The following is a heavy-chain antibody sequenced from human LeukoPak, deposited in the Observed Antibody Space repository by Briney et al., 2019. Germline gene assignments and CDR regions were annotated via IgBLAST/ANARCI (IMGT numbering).Heavy chain of an antibody. CDR2: IYYSGST. J-gene: IGHJ4*02. D-gene: IGHD3-22*01. Sequence: SETLSLTCTVSGGSISSYYWSWIRQPPGKGLEWIVYIYYSGSTNYNPSLKSRVTISVDTSKNQFSLKLSSVTAADTAVYYCARGRVTYYYDSSGYLDYWGQGTLVTVSS. V-gene: IGHV4-59*01. CDR3: ARGRVTYYYDSSGYLDY. CDR1: GGSISSYY.